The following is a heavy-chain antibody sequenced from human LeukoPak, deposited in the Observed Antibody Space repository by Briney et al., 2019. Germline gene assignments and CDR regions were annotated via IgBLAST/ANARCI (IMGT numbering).Heavy chain of an antibody. CDR2: IYYISNT. CDR3: ARTQSQSGSYRYYFGY. J-gene: IGHJ4*02. Sequence: PSETLSLTCTVSGVSVGSAGYYWSWIRQPPGGGLEWIGYIYYISNTNYNPSLRSRVTMSVDPSKNQFSLKLNSVTAADTAVYYCARTQSQSGSYRYYFGYWGQGTLVTVSS. V-gene: IGHV4-61*08. CDR1: GVSVGSAGYY. D-gene: IGHD1-26*01.